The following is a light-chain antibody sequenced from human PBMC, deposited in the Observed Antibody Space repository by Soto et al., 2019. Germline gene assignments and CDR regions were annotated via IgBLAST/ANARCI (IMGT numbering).Light chain of an antibody. CDR3: FSYAGSSIWV. V-gene: IGLV2-23*02. J-gene: IGLJ3*02. CDR2: GVT. CDR1: RSDIGSYNN. Sequence: QSALTQPASVSGSPGQSITISCSGSRSDIGSYNNVAWYQQHPGKAPRVMIFGVTKRPSGISDRFFGSKSGSTASLTISGLQAEDEADYCCFSYAGSSIWVFGGGTKLTVL.